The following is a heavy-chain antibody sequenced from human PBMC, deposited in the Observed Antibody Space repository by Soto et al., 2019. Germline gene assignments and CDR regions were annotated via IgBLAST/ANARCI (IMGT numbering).Heavy chain of an antibody. J-gene: IGHJ5*02. V-gene: IGHV3-30*18. CDR1: GFPFSIYG. D-gene: IGHD6-6*01. CDR2: ISYDGSNK. Sequence: GGSLRLSCAASGFPFSIYGMHLVRQSPGKGLEWVAVISYDGSNKYYADSVKGRFTISRDNSKNTLYLQMNSLRAEDTAVYYCAKSQYSSYGDWFDPWGQGTLITVSS. CDR3: AKSQYSSYGDWFDP.